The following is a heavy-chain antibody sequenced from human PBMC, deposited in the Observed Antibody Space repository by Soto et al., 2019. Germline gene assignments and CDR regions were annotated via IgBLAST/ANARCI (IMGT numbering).Heavy chain of an antibody. CDR2: ISGSGGGT. D-gene: IGHD3-3*01. Sequence: VQLLESGGGLVQPGKSLRLSCAASGFTLSSYAMTWVRQAPGEGLEWVSAISGSGGGTYYADSVKGRFTISRDNSKNTLYLQMNSLGADDTAVYYCAKGVGEWLLDWFDPWGQGTLVTVSS. CDR3: AKGVGEWLLDWFDP. J-gene: IGHJ5*02. CDR1: GFTLSSYA. V-gene: IGHV3-23*01.